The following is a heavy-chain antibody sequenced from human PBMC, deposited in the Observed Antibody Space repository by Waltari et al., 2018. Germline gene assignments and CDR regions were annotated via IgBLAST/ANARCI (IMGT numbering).Heavy chain of an antibody. Sequence: EVQLVESGGGLVQPGRSLRLSCTASGFTFGDYAMSWFRQAPGKGLEWVGFIRSKAYGGTTEYAASVKGRFTISRDDSKSIAYLQMNSLKTEDTAVYYCTREGCSSTSCYRGLEYWGQGTLVTVSS. CDR2: IRSKAYGGTT. V-gene: IGHV3-49*03. J-gene: IGHJ4*02. CDR3: TREGCSSTSCYRGLEY. D-gene: IGHD2-2*02. CDR1: GFTFGDYA.